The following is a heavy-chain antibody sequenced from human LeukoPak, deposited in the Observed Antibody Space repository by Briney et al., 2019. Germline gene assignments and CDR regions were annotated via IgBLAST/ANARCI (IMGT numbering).Heavy chain of an antibody. CDR2: IYPGDSDT. CDR1: GYSFTSYW. D-gene: IGHD6-13*01. V-gene: IGHV5-51*01. CDR3: ARLGPGYSSMLDY. Sequence: GESLKISCKGSGYSFTSYWIGWVRQMPGKGLEWMGIIYPGDSDTRYSPSFQGQVTMTADKSIGTAYLQWSSLKASDTAMYYCARLGPGYSSMLDYWGQGTLVTVSS. J-gene: IGHJ4*02.